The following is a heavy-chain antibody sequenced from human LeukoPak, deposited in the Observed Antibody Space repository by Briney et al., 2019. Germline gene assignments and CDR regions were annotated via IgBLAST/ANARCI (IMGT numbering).Heavy chain of an antibody. CDR3: ARRSAAKDAFDI. V-gene: IGHV3-21*01. CDR1: GFTFSSYS. Sequence: GGSLRLSCAPSGFTFSSYSMNWVRQAPGKGLEWVSSISSSSSYIYYADSVKGRFTISRDNAKNTLYLQMNSLRAEDTAVYYCARRSAAKDAFDIGGEGTMVTVS. CDR2: ISSSSSYI. J-gene: IGHJ3*02. D-gene: IGHD6-25*01.